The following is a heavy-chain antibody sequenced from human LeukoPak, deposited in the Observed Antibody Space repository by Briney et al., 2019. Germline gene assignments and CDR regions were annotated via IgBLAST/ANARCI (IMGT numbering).Heavy chain of an antibody. V-gene: IGHV4-59*12. CDR3: ATCEEAFDI. J-gene: IGHJ3*02. CDR1: GGSISSYY. Sequence: PSETLSLTCTVSGGSISSYYWSWIRQPPGKGLEWIGYIYYSGSTYYNPSLKSRVTISVDRSKNQFSLKLSSVTAADTAVYYCATCEEAFDIWGQGTMVTVSS. CDR2: IYYSGST.